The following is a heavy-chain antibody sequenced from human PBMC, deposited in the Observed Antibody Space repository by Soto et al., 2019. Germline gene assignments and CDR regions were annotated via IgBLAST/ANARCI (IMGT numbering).Heavy chain of an antibody. V-gene: IGHV1-8*01. D-gene: IGHD3-3*01. J-gene: IGHJ5*02. CDR1: GYTFTSYD. CDR2: MNPNSGNT. CDR3: ARGRSLRFRNWFDP. Sequence: GASVKVSCKASGYTFTSYDINWVRQATGQGLEWMGWMNPNSGNTGYAQKFQGRVTMTRNTSISTAYMELSSLRSEDTAVYYCARGRSLRFRNWFDPWGQGTLVTVSS.